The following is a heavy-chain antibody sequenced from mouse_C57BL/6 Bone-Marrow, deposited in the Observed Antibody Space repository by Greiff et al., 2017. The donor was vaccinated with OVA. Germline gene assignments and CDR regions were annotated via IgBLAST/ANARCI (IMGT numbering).Heavy chain of an antibody. V-gene: IGHV5-4*01. CDR1: GFTFSSYA. J-gene: IGHJ4*01. D-gene: IGHD2-5*01. Sequence: EVKLVESGGGLVKPGGSLKLSCAASGFTFSSYAMSWVRQTPEKRLEWVATISDGGSYTYYPDNVKGRFTISRDNAKNNLYLQMSHLKSEDTAMYYCARDRGVTVDYWGQGTSVTVSS. CDR2: ISDGGSYT. CDR3: ARDRGVTVDY.